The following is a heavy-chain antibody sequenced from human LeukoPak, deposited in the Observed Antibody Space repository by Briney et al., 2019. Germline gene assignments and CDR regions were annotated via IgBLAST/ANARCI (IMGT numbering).Heavy chain of an antibody. CDR1: RITLSVYW. Sequence: GGSLRLSCAASRITLSVYWMSWVRQAPGKGLEWVANIKQDGSEKYYRDSVQGRFTISRDNAKNSLYLQMNSLRAEDTAVYYCARSGSGYFDYWGQGSLVTVSS. J-gene: IGHJ4*02. CDR2: IKQDGSEK. CDR3: ARSGSGYFDY. V-gene: IGHV3-7*01.